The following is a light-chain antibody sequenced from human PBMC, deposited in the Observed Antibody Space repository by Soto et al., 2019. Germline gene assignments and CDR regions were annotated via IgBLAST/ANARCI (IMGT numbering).Light chain of an antibody. V-gene: IGKV3-20*01. J-gene: IGKJ1*01. Sequence: EIVLTQSPGTLSLSPGERGALSCRASQSVSSNYVAWYQQKPGQAPRLLIYGASSRATGIPDRFSGSGSGTDFTLTISRLEPEDFAVYYCQQYSSLWTFGQGTKVDIK. CDR1: QSVSSNY. CDR2: GAS. CDR3: QQYSSLWT.